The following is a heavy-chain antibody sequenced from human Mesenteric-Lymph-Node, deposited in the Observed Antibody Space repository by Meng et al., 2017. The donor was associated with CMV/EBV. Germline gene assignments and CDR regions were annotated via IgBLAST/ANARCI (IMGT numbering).Heavy chain of an antibody. CDR3: ARDYGELCTSCYRNPPLYFDY. D-gene: IGHD2-2*01. J-gene: IGHJ4*02. CDR2: INPSGGST. CDR1: GYTFSAYY. V-gene: IGHV1-46*01. Sequence: ASVKVSCKASGYTFSAYYIHWVRHAPGQGLEWMGIINPSGGSTSYAQKFQGRVTMTRDTSTSTVYMELSSLRSEDTAVYYCARDYGELCTSCYRNPPLYFDYWGQGTLVTVSS.